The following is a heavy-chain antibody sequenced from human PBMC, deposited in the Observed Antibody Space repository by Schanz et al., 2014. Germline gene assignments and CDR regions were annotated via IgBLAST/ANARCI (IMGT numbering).Heavy chain of an antibody. D-gene: IGHD5-12*01. J-gene: IGHJ4*02. CDR3: ARDFSAYVGNYFDY. Sequence: QVQLVQSGAEVKKPGASVKVSCKASGYTFTRYYIHWVRQAPGQGLEWMGIITPSGGSTNYAQKLQGRVTMTRDTSTSTVYMELSSLRFDDTAVYYCARDFSAYVGNYFDYWGQGTLVTVSS. CDR1: GYTFTRYY. CDR2: ITPSGGST. V-gene: IGHV1-46*01.